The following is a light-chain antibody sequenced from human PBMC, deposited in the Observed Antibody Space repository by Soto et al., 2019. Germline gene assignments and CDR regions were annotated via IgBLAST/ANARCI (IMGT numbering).Light chain of an antibody. Sequence: DIQMTQSPSTLSASVGDRVTLTCRASQSVSGGLAWYQQKPGKAPKLLIYKASNLESGVPSRFSGSGSGTEFTLTISSLQPDDSATYYCQQYNTFSPCAFGQGTKVEIK. V-gene: IGKV1-5*03. CDR3: QQYNTFSPCA. CDR1: QSVSGG. CDR2: KAS. J-gene: IGKJ1*01.